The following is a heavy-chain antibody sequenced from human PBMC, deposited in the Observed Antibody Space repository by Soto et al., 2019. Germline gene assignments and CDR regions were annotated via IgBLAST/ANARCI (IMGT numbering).Heavy chain of an antibody. J-gene: IGHJ6*02. V-gene: IGHV3-30*18. D-gene: IGHD4-17*01. Sequence: QVQLVESGGGVVQPGRSLRLSCAASGFTFSSYGMNWVRQAPGKGLEWVAVISYDGSNKYYADSVKGRFTISRDNSKNTQYLQMNSLRADDTAVYYCAQDRHGDYGIPLYYYYYRMDLWGQGNTVTVS. CDR1: GFTFSSYG. CDR2: ISYDGSNK. CDR3: AQDRHGDYGIPLYYYYYRMDL.